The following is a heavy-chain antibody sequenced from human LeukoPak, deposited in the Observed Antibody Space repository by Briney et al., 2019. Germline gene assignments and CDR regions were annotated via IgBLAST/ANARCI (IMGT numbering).Heavy chain of an antibody. V-gene: IGHV4-39*07. Sequence: SETLSLTCTVSGGSISSSSYYWGWIRQPPGKGLEWNGSIYHSGSTYHNPSLKSRVTISVDTSKNQFSLKLSSVTAADTAVYYCARGGRQQLLRSNAFEIWGQGTVVTVSS. CDR3: ARGGRQQLLRSNAFEI. CDR1: GGSISSSSYY. J-gene: IGHJ3*02. CDR2: IYHSGST. D-gene: IGHD6-13*01.